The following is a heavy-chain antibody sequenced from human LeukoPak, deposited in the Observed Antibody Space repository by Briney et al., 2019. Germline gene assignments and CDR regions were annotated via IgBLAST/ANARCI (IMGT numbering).Heavy chain of an antibody. V-gene: IGHV1-69*13. CDR1: GGTFSSYA. D-gene: IGHD2-8*01. J-gene: IGHJ6*03. Sequence: ASVKVSCKASGGTFSSYAISWVRQAPGQGLEWMGGIIHIFGTANYAQKFQGRVTITADESTSTAYMELSSLRSEDTAVYYCATSVWPPYYYYYYMDVWGKGTTVTVSS. CDR3: ATSVWPPYYYYYYMDV. CDR2: IIHIFGTA.